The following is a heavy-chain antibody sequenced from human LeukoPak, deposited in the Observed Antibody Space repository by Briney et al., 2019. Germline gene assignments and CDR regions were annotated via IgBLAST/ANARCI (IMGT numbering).Heavy chain of an antibody. CDR3: ARRDTGWNYCDY. D-gene: IGHD6-19*01. J-gene: IGHJ4*02. V-gene: IGHV4-59*08. CDR2: IHYKGST. CDR1: GDSINGHY. Sequence: SETLSLTCTISGDSINGHYWSWIRQPPGKRLEWIGDIHYKGSTNYNLSLKGRVTISVDTSKNHLSLNLTSVLAADTAIYYCARRDTGWNYCDYRGQGILVTVSS.